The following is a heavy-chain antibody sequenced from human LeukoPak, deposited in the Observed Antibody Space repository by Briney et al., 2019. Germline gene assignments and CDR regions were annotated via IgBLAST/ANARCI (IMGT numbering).Heavy chain of an antibody. V-gene: IGHV4-59*11. CDR1: GGSISSHY. J-gene: IGHJ6*03. Sequence: SETLSLTCTVSGGSISSHYWSWIRQPPGKGLEWIGYIYYSGSTNYNPSLKSRVTISVDTSKNQFSLKLSSVTAADTAVYYCARLGATGTSRRPRYYYYMDVWGKGTTVSVPS. D-gene: IGHD1-1*01. CDR2: IYYSGST. CDR3: ARLGATGTSRRPRYYYYMDV.